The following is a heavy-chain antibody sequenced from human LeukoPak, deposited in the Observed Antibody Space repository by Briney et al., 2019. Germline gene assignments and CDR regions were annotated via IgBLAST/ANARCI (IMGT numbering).Heavy chain of an antibody. CDR3: ARAHYDILTGYPNWFDP. V-gene: IGHV1-18*01. J-gene: IGHJ5*02. CDR2: ISAYNGNT. Sequence: ASVKVSCKASGHTFTSYGISWVRQAPGQGLECMGWISAYNGNTNYAQKLQGRVTMTTDTSTSTAYMELRSLRSDDTAVYYCARAHYDILTGYPNWFDPWGQGTLVTVSS. CDR1: GHTFTSYG. D-gene: IGHD3-9*01.